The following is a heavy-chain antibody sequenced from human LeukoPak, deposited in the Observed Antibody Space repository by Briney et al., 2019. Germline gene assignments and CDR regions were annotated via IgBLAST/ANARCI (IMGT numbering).Heavy chain of an antibody. CDR3: ARVFSVVTHNFDY. J-gene: IGHJ4*02. CDR1: GFTFSSYS. V-gene: IGHV3-21*01. CDR2: ISSSSSYI. Sequence: GGSLRLSCAASGFTFSSYSMNWVRQAPGKGLEWVSSISSSSSYIYYADSVKGRFTIPRDNAKNSLYLQMSSLRAEDTAVYYCARVFSVVTHNFDYWGQGTLVTVSS. D-gene: IGHD2-15*01.